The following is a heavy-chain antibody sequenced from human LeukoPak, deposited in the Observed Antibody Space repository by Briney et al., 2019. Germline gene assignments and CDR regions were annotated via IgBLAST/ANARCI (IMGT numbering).Heavy chain of an antibody. J-gene: IGHJ5*02. CDR2: ISAYNGNT. V-gene: IGHV1-18*01. D-gene: IGHD2-2*01. CDR3: ARTLFGPAATYNLFDP. CDR1: GYTFTSYG. Sequence: ASVKVSCKASGYTFTSYGISWVRQAPGQGLEWMGWISAYNGNTNYAQKLQGRVTMTTDTSTSTAYMELRSLRSDDTAVYYCARTLFGPAATYNLFDPGGQGTLVTVSS.